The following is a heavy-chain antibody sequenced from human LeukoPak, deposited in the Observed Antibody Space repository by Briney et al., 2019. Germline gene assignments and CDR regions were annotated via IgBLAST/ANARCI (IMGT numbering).Heavy chain of an antibody. J-gene: IGHJ4*02. V-gene: IGHV3-30*02. D-gene: IGHD5-18*01. Sequence: GGSLRLSCSAPGFTFRSYGMPWVRQAPGKGLEWVAFIRFDGSNQYYADSVKGRFTISRDNSNNTLSLQMNTLRGDDTAVYFCAKGYGESHFDSWGQGTLVTVSS. CDR1: GFTFRSYG. CDR2: IRFDGSNQ. CDR3: AKGYGESHFDS.